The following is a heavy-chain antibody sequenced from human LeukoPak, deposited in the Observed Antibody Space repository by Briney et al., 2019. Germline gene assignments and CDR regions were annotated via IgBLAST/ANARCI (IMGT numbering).Heavy chain of an antibody. CDR3: AMVRGVIRYFDY. J-gene: IGHJ4*02. CDR1: GFSISRNW. CDR2: ISGSGGST. Sequence: GGSLRLSYAASGFSISRNWMSWVRQAPGKGLEWVSAISGSGGSTYYADSVKGRFTISRDNSKNTLYLQMNSLRAEDTAVYYCAMVRGVIRYFDYWGQGTLVTVSS. D-gene: IGHD3-10*01. V-gene: IGHV3-23*01.